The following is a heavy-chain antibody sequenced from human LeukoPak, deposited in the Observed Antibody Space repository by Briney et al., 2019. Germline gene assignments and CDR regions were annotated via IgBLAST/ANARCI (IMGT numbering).Heavy chain of an antibody. CDR1: GFTFSSYS. V-gene: IGHV3-21*01. CDR2: ISSSSSYI. Sequence: PGGSLRLSCAASGFTFSSYSMNWVRQAPGKGLEWVSSISSSSSYIYYADSVKGRFTISRDNAKNSLYLQMNSLRAEDTAVYYCAREMLLSPYFDYWGQGTLVTVSS. J-gene: IGHJ4*02. CDR3: AREMLLSPYFDY. D-gene: IGHD1-26*01.